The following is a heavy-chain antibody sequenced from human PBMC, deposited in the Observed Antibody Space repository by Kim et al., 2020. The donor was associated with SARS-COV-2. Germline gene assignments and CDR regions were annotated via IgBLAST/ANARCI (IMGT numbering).Heavy chain of an antibody. D-gene: IGHD6-6*01. CDR2: IYYSGST. CDR1: GGSISSGGYY. J-gene: IGHJ3*02. V-gene: IGHV4-31*03. CDR3: ARDLRELVREYAFDI. Sequence: SETLSLTCTVSGGSISSGGYYWSWIRQHPGKGLEWIGYIYYSGSTYYNPSLKSRVTISVDTSKNQFSLKLSSVTAADTAVYYCARDLRELVREYAFDIWGQGTMVTVSS.